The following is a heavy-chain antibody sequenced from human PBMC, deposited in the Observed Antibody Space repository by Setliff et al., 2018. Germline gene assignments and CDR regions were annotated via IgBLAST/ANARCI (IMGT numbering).Heavy chain of an antibody. D-gene: IGHD3-22*01. CDR1: GGSISSYY. CDR2: INHSGST. J-gene: IGHJ3*02. V-gene: IGHV4-34*01. CDR3: ARDYYDSRGSYAFDI. Sequence: PSETLSLTCTVSGGSISSYYWSWIRQPPGKGLEWIGEINHSGSTNHNPSLKSRVTISVDTSKNQFSLNLSSVTAADTAMYYCARDYYDSRGSYAFDIWGQGTVVTVSS.